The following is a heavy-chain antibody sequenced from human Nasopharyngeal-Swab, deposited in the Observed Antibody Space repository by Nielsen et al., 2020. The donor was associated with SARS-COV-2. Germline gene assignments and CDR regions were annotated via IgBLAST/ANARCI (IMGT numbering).Heavy chain of an antibody. J-gene: IGHJ3*02. Sequence: SETLSLTCTASGGPISSYYWSWIRQPPGKGLEWIRYIYYSGSTNYNPSLKSRVTISVDTSKNKFFLKLSSVTATDTAVYYCARDPNSSGGVDAFDIWGQGTMVTVSS. D-gene: IGHD6-19*01. CDR2: IYYSGST. CDR3: ARDPNSSGGVDAFDI. V-gene: IGHV4-59*13. CDR1: GGPISSYY.